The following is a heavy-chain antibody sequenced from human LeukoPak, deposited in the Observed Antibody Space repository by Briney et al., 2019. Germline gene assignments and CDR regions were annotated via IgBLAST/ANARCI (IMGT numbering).Heavy chain of an antibody. CDR2: ISWNSGSI. V-gene: IGHV3-9*01. Sequence: GGSLRLSCAASGFTFDDYAMHWVRHAPGKGLEWVSGISWNSGSIGYADSVKGRFTISRDNSKNTLYLQMNSLRAEDTAVYYCARGGYYYDSRTDEAFDIWGQGTMVTVSS. D-gene: IGHD3-22*01. CDR1: GFTFDDYA. J-gene: IGHJ3*02. CDR3: ARGGYYYDSRTDEAFDI.